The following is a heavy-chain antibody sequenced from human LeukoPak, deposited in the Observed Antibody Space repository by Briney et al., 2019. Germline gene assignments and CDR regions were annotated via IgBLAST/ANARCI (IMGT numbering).Heavy chain of an antibody. CDR2: INTDGSSA. V-gene: IGHV3-74*01. CDR3: ARDVLR. D-gene: IGHD5/OR15-5a*01. CDR1: GFTFSTYW. Sequence: PGGSLRLSCAASGFTFSTYWMHWVRQAPGKGLVWVSHINTDGSSATYADSVKGRFTISRDNAKNTLYLQMNSLRPEDTAVYYCARDVLRRGQGTLVTVSS. J-gene: IGHJ4*02.